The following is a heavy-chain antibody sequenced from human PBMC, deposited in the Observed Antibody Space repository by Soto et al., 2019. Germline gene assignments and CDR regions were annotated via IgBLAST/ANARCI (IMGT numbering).Heavy chain of an antibody. Sequence: PSETLSLTCAVYGGSFSGYYWSWIRQPPGKGLEWIGEINHSGSTNYNPSLKSRVTISVDTSKNQFSLKLSSVTAADTAVYYCARERRPTVPNFQHWGQGTLVTVSS. CDR3: ARERRPTVPNFQH. CDR1: GGSFSGYY. D-gene: IGHD4-17*01. V-gene: IGHV4-34*01. J-gene: IGHJ1*01. CDR2: INHSGST.